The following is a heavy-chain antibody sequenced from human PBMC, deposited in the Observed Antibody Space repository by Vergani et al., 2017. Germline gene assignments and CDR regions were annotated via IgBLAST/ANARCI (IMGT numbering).Heavy chain of an antibody. CDR1: GGSISSSSYY. CDR2: IYYSGST. Sequence: QLQLQESGPGLVKPSETLSLTCTVSGGSISSSSYYWGWIRQPPGKGLEWIGSIYYSGSTYYNPSLKSLVTISVDTSKNQFSLKLSSVTAADTAVYYCARDSTPRRGSWYGPQPIGWFDPWGQGTLVTVSS. CDR3: ARDSTPRRGSWYGPQPIGWFDP. J-gene: IGHJ5*02. D-gene: IGHD6-13*01. V-gene: IGHV4-39*07.